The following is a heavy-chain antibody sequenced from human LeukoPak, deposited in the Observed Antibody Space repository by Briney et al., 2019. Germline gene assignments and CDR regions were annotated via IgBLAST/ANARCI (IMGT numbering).Heavy chain of an antibody. J-gene: IGHJ5*02. CDR3: AKDPIPLRFSSRFDP. D-gene: IGHD3-3*01. CDR2: ISGSGGST. CDR1: GFTFSSYA. V-gene: IGHV3-23*01. Sequence: PGRSLRLSCVASGFTFSSYAMSWVRQAPGKGLEWVSSISGSGGSTYYADSAKGRFTISRDNSKNTLYLQMNSLRAEDTAVYYCAKDPIPLRFSSRFDPWGQGTLVTVSS.